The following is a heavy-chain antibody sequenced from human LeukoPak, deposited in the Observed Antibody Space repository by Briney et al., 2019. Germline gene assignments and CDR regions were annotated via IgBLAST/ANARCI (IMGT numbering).Heavy chain of an antibody. CDR3: AKAGCTNIVCYLNS. CDR1: GFAFSTYA. D-gene: IGHD2-8*01. CDR2: IIGSGGST. V-gene: IGHV3-23*01. Sequence: GGSLRLSCAASGFAFSTYAMSWVRQAPGKWLEWVSGIIGSGGSTYYADSVKGRFTISRDNSKNTLYLQMNSLRAEDTAIYYCAKAGCTNIVCYLNSWGQGTLVTVSS. J-gene: IGHJ4*02.